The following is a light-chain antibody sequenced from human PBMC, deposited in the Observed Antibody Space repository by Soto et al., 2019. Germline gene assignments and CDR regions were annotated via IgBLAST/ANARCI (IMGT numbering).Light chain of an antibody. J-gene: IGLJ2*01. CDR2: EVT. CDR3: SSYAGNNNLI. V-gene: IGLV2-8*01. Sequence: QSVLTQPPSASGSPGQSVTISCTGTSSDVGGYNFVSWYQQHPGKAPKLIIYEVTKRPSGVPDRFSGSKSGNTASLTVSGLQADDEADYHCSSYAGNNNLIFGGGTKVTVL. CDR1: SSDVGGYNF.